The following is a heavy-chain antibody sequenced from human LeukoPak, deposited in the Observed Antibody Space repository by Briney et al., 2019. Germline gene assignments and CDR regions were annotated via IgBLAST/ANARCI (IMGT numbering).Heavy chain of an antibody. CDR1: GFTFSSYG. CDR3: ARELSSGYYLDY. V-gene: IGHV3-30*03. CDR2: ISYDGSNK. D-gene: IGHD3-22*01. Sequence: GGSLRLSCAASGFTFSSYGMHWVRQAPGKGLEWVAVISYDGSNKYYADSVKGRFTISRDNAKNSLYLQMNSLRDEDTAVYYCARELSSGYYLDYWGQGTLVTVSS. J-gene: IGHJ4*02.